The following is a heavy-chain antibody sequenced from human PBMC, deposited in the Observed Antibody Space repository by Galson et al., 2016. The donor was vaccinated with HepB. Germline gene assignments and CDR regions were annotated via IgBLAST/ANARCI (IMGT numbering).Heavy chain of an antibody. J-gene: IGHJ4*02. D-gene: IGHD3-22*01. CDR2: IAGSGAPT. Sequence: SLRLSCAASGFTFSSYAMSWVRQAPGKGLEWVSTIAGSGAPTYYGDSVKGRFTISRDNSKGALYLQMNSLRAEDTAIYYCTKDPFSVQTNGYTMIGLIYAYFDSWGQGTPVTVSS. CDR1: GFTFSSYA. CDR3: TKDPFSVQTNGYTMIGLIYAYFDS. V-gene: IGHV3-23*01.